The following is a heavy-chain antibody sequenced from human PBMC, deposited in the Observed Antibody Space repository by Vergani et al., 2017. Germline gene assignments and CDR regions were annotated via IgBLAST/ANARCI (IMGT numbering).Heavy chain of an antibody. CDR1: GDSISSGNYY. Sequence: QVQLQESGPGLLKPSQTLSLTCSVAGDSISSGNYYWNWIRQPAGKGLEWMGRIYSSGSTSYNPSLKSRITMSLDTSKNQFSLSLSSVTAADTAVYYCARGTFLHAFDNWGQGTVVTVSS. V-gene: IGHV4-61*02. CDR2: IYSSGST. J-gene: IGHJ3*02. CDR3: ARGTFLHAFDN. D-gene: IGHD1-26*01.